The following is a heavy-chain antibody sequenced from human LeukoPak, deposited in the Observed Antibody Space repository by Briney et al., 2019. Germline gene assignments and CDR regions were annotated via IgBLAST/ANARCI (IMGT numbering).Heavy chain of an antibody. Sequence: GGSLRLSCAASGFTFSSYSMNWVRQAPGKGLEWVSSISSSSSYKYYADSVKGRFTISRDNAKNSLYLQMNSLRAEDTAVYYCARGQVYGSDDAFDIWGQGTMVTVSS. D-gene: IGHD2/OR15-2a*01. CDR1: GFTFSSYS. J-gene: IGHJ3*02. CDR2: ISSSSSYK. V-gene: IGHV3-21*01. CDR3: ARGQVYGSDDAFDI.